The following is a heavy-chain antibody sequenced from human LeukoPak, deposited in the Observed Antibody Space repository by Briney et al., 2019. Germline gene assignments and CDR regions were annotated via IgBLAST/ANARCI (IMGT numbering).Heavy chain of an antibody. J-gene: IGHJ5*02. Sequence: ASVKVSCKASGYTFTGYYMHWVRQAPGQGLEWMGWINPNSGGTNYAQKFQGRVTMTRDTSISTAYMELSRLRSDDTAVYYCARDGTTYYYGSGSFPAWFDPWGQGTLVTVSS. CDR3: ARDGTTYYYGSGSFPAWFDP. CDR2: INPNSGGT. V-gene: IGHV1-2*02. CDR1: GYTFTGYY. D-gene: IGHD3-10*01.